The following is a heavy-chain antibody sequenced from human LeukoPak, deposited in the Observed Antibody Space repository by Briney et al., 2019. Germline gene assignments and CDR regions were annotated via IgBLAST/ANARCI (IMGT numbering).Heavy chain of an antibody. V-gene: IGHV3-7*01. D-gene: IGHD6-19*01. CDR3: ARVQWPLAKDGFDI. CDR1: GFTFSSYW. J-gene: IGHJ3*02. Sequence: GGSLRLSCAASGFTFSSYWMSWVRQAPGKGLEWVANIKEDGSERYYVDFVKGRFTISRDNAKNSLYLQMNSLRAEDTAVYYCARVQWPLAKDGFDIWGQGTMVTVSS. CDR2: IKEDGSER.